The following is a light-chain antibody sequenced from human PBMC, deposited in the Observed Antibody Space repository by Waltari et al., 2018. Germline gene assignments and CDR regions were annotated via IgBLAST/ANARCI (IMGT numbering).Light chain of an antibody. CDR1: NIESKS. V-gene: IGLV3-21*01. CDR2: CDS. J-gene: IGLJ1*01. CDR3: QVWDANTDPGV. Sequence: SYVLTQPPSVAVAPGETARVTCGGNNIESKSVHWYQQKPGKAPVLVISCDSDRPSGIPERFSGANAGDTATLTISRVEAGDEADYYCQVWDANTDPGVFGTGTEVTVL.